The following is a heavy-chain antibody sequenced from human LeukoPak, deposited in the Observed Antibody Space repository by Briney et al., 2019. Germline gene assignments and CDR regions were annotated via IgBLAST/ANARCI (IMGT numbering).Heavy chain of an antibody. V-gene: IGHV4-4*07. D-gene: IGHD2-15*01. Sequence: PSETLSLTCTVSGGSISSYYWSWIRQPAGKGLEWIGRTYTSGSTNYNPSLKSRVTMSVDTSKNQFPLKLSSVTAADTAVYYCARDPPRGWDAFDIWGQGTMVTVSS. J-gene: IGHJ3*02. CDR1: GGSISSYY. CDR3: ARDPPRGWDAFDI. CDR2: TYTSGST.